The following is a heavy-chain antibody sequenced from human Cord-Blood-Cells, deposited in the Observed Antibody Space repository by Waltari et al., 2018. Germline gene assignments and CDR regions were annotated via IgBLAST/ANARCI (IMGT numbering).Heavy chain of an antibody. Sequence: QVTLRESGPALVKPTQTLTLTCTFSGFSLSTSGMCVSWIRQPPGKALEWLALIDWDYDKYYSTSLKTRLTISKDTSKNQVVLTMTNMDPVDTATYYCARIRGPIAAAGAFDIWGQGTMVTVSS. CDR3: ARIRGPIAAAGAFDI. D-gene: IGHD6-13*01. CDR1: GFSLSTSGMC. CDR2: IDWDYDK. V-gene: IGHV2-70*01. J-gene: IGHJ3*02.